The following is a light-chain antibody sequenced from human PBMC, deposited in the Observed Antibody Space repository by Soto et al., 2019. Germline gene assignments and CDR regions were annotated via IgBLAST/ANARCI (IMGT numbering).Light chain of an antibody. V-gene: IGLV1-40*01. CDR2: ANG. CDR1: TSNIVAGYD. Sequence: SLLKQPPSVSGAPGQRFTISCTGNTSNIVAGYDLHLYQQLPGTAPKLLIYANGNRPSGVPDRFSGSKSGTSASLAITGLQAEDEADYYCKSYDRSLSGYVLGTGTKVTVL. J-gene: IGLJ1*01. CDR3: KSYDRSLSGYV.